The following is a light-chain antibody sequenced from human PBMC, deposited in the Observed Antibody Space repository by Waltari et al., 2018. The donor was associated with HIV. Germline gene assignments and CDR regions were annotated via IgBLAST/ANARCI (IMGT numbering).Light chain of an antibody. Sequence: QSALTQPRSVSGSPGQSVTFSCAGIKFGLSDYNSVSWYPKRPGQATNLILYNLNERPSGFPNRFSGSKSANTASLTISGIQAEDEATYFCCSYAGTYTWVFGGGTNLTV. CDR3: CSYAGTYTWV. CDR2: NLN. J-gene: IGLJ3*02. V-gene: IGLV2-11*01. CDR1: KFGLSDYNS.